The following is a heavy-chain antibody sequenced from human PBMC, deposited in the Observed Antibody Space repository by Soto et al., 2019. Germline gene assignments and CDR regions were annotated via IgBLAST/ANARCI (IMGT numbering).Heavy chain of an antibody. Sequence: GGSLRLSCAASGFTFSSYGMHWVRQAPGKGLEWVAVIWYDGSNKYYADSVKGRFTISRDNSKNTLYLQMNSLRAEDTAVYYCARDMGGLYGTAYFDYWGQGTLVTVSS. CDR3: ARDMGGLYGTAYFDY. D-gene: IGHD3-10*01. CDR1: GFTFSSYG. V-gene: IGHV3-33*01. J-gene: IGHJ4*02. CDR2: IWYDGSNK.